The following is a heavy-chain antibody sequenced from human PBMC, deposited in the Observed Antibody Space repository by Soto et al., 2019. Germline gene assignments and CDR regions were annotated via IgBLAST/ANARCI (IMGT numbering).Heavy chain of an antibody. CDR3: VSGLRDYYGWDV. CDR1: GFTFKNYW. CDR2: VNGDGSSP. J-gene: IGHJ6*02. V-gene: IGHV3-74*01. Sequence: PGGSLRLSCAASGFTFKNYWMHWVRQAPGKGLVWVSRVNGDGSSPNYADSVKGRFTISRDNAKNTLYLQMNSLRAEDTAVYYCVSGLRDYYGWDVWGQGTTVTVSS.